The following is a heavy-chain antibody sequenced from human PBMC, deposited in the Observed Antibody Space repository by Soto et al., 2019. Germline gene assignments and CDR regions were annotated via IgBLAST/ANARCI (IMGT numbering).Heavy chain of an antibody. D-gene: IGHD3-16*01. CDR1: GFTFSSYA. CDR2: ISYDERKK. Sequence: PGGSLRLSCAASGFTFSSYAMHWVRQAPGKGLEWVAVISYDERKKYYAKSVKGRFTISRNNSKKTPNLQMNSLKAEETAENNSAREQGGINYYYGMDVWGQGTTVTVSS. J-gene: IGHJ6*02. V-gene: IGHV3-30*04. CDR3: AREQGGINYYYGMDV.